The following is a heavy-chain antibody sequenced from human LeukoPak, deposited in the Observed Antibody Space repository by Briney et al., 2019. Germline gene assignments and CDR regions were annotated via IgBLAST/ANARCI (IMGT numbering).Heavy chain of an antibody. D-gene: IGHD3-22*01. J-gene: IGHJ4*02. Sequence: GGSLRLSCAASGFTFSSYGMSWVRQAPGKGLEWVSAISGSGGSTYYADSVKGRFTISRDNSKNTLYLQMNSLRAEDTAVYYCARAGGDYDSSGYFYWGQGTLVTVSS. V-gene: IGHV3-23*01. CDR1: GFTFSSYG. CDR3: ARAGGDYDSSGYFY. CDR2: ISGSGGST.